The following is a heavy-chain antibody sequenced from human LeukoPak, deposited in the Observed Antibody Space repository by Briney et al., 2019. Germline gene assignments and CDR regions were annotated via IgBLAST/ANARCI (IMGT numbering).Heavy chain of an antibody. CDR3: ARDQGSLTRSWYTGY. J-gene: IGHJ4*02. CDR2: VNPYSGDT. D-gene: IGHD6-13*01. CDR1: AYTFTGYH. Sequence: ASVKVSCKASAYTFTGYHIHWVRQAPGQGLEWMGRVNPYSGDTNFAQKFQGRVTMTRDTSITTAYMDLSSLTPGDTAVYFCARDQGSLTRSWYTGYWGQGTQVTVSS. V-gene: IGHV1-2*06.